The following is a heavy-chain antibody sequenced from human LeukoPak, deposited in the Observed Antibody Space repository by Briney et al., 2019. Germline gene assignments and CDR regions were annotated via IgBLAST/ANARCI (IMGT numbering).Heavy chain of an antibody. J-gene: IGHJ6*03. CDR2: IYHSGST. CDR3: ARLVGALRSYYYYMDV. V-gene: IGHV4-38-2*02. Sequence: PSETLSLTCTVSGYSISSGYYWGWIRQPPGKGLEWIGSIYHSGSTYYNPSLKSRVTISVDTSKNQFSLKLSSVTAADTAVYHCARLVGALRSYYYYMDVWGKGTTVTVSS. CDR1: GYSISSGYY. D-gene: IGHD1-26*01.